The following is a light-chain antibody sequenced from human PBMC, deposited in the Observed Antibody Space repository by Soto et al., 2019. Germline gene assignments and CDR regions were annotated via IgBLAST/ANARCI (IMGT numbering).Light chain of an antibody. CDR1: QSVSSSY. J-gene: IGKJ1*01. Sequence: EIVLTQSPGSLSLSPGERATLSCRASQSVSSSYLAWSQQKPGQAPRLLIYGASSRATGIPDRFSGSGSGTDFTLTISRLEPEDFAVYFCHQYGSSPPVTFGQGTKVDI. CDR2: GAS. V-gene: IGKV3-20*01. CDR3: HQYGSSPPVT.